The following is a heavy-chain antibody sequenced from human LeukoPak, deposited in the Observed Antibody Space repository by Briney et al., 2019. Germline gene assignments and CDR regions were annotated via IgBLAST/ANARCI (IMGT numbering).Heavy chain of an antibody. CDR1: GYTFTGYF. CDR3: AILTAVPGTSYYGMDV. CDR2: INPNRGGT. Sequence: GASVKVSCKASGYTFTGYFMHWVRQAHGQGLEWMGWINPNRGGTNYAQKFQGRVTMTRDTSISTAYMELSRLRSDDTAVYYCAILTAVPGTSYYGMDVWGQGTTVTVSS. D-gene: IGHD6-19*01. J-gene: IGHJ6*02. V-gene: IGHV1-2*02.